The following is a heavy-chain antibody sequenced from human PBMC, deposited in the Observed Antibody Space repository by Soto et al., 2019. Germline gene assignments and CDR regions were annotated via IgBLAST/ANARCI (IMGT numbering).Heavy chain of an antibody. J-gene: IGHJ4*02. Sequence: GESLKISCKASGYSFTSYWIGWVRQMPGKGLECMGRIDPTDSYTDYGPSFEGHVTMSVDRSINTAYLEWSSLKASDSAMYYCARHIGAYYDNNGYPYFDYWGQGTRVTVSS. V-gene: IGHV5-10-1*01. CDR2: IDPTDSYT. CDR1: GYSFTSYW. D-gene: IGHD3-22*01. CDR3: ARHIGAYYDNNGYPYFDY.